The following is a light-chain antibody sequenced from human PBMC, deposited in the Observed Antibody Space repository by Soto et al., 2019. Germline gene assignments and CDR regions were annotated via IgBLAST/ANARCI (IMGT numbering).Light chain of an antibody. CDR1: QSVDSSH. Sequence: EIVLTQSPGTLSLSPGERATLSRRASQSVDSSHLAWYQHRPGRAPRLLVYGASRRATGIPDRFSGSGSGTDFTLTISRLEPEDFAVYYCQQYGNSPITFGQGTRLEI. CDR2: GAS. J-gene: IGKJ5*01. CDR3: QQYGNSPIT. V-gene: IGKV3-20*01.